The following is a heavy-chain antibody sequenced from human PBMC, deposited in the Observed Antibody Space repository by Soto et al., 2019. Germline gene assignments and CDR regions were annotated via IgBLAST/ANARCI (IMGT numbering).Heavy chain of an antibody. V-gene: IGHV4-34*01. D-gene: IGHD4-17*01. CDR2: INHSGST. Sequence: SETLSLTCAVSGGSFSGYCWSWIRQPPGKGLEWIGEINHSGSTNYNPSLTSRVTISVDTAKNQFSLKLSSVTAADTAVYYCARGITTVTKYYYYYYGMDVWGQGTTVTVSS. CDR3: ARGITTVTKYYYYYYGMDV. CDR1: GGSFSGYC. J-gene: IGHJ6*02.